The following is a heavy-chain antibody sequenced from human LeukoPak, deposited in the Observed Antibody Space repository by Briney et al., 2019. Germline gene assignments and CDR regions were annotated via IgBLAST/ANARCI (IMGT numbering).Heavy chain of an antibody. J-gene: IGHJ4*02. CDR2: IYSDGST. CDR3: ARDLDSYCSGGSCSIGGY. CDR1: GLTVSSSY. D-gene: IGHD2-15*01. V-gene: IGHV3-53*01. Sequence: GGSLRLSCEASGLTVSSSYMSWVRQAPGKGLEWVSVIYSDGSTYYADSVKGRFTISRDNSKNTLYLQMNSLRAEDTAVYYCARDLDSYCSGGSCSIGGYWGQGTLVTVSS.